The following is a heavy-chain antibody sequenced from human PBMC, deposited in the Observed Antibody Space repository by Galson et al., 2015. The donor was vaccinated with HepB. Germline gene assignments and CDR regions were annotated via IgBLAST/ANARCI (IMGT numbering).Heavy chain of an antibody. Sequence: SVKVSCKASGYTFTRYYMYWVRQAPGQGLEWMGIINPSGGSTDYAQKFQGRVTVTRDTSTSTVYMELSSLRSEDTALYYCARDGEDYGDYLGYFQHWGQGTLVTVSS. CDR3: ARDGEDYGDYLGYFQH. CDR2: INPSGGST. D-gene: IGHD4-17*01. CDR1: GYTFTRYY. V-gene: IGHV1-46*03. J-gene: IGHJ1*01.